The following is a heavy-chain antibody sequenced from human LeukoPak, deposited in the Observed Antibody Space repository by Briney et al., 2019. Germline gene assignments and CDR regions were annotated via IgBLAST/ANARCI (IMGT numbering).Heavy chain of an antibody. D-gene: IGHD2-15*01. CDR1: GGSLSSGGHY. CDR3: ARLVCGGGSCPAEFDY. J-gene: IGHJ4*02. Sequence: PSETLSLTCIVSGGSLSSGGHYWGWLRQPPGKGLEWIGSIYYSGSTYYNPSLNNRVTIFIDMSKNQFSLRLNSVTATDTAVYYCARLVCGGGSCPAEFDYWGQGTLVTVSS. CDR2: IYYSGST. V-gene: IGHV4-39*01.